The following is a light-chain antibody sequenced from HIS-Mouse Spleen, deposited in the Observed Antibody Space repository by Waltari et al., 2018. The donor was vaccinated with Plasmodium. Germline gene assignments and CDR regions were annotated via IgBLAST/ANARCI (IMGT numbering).Light chain of an antibody. V-gene: IGLV3-19*01. J-gene: IGLJ3*02. Sequence: SSELTQDPAVSVALGQTVRLTCQGASPRSSSATWYQQKPGQAPVLVIYGKNNRPSGIPDRFSGSSSGNTASLTITGAQAEDEADYYCNSRDSSGNHQVFGGGTKLTVL. CDR2: GKN. CDR1: SPRSSS. CDR3: NSRDSSGNHQV.